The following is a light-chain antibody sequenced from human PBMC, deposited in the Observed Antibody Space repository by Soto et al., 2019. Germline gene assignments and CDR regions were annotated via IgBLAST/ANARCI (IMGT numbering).Light chain of an antibody. V-gene: IGKV1-5*01. Sequence: DIQMTQSPSALSASVGDRATITCRASQSISSWLAWYQQKPGKAPKLLIYDASTLQSGVPSRYSGSRSGTEFTLTISGLQPDDFATYYCQQYYSFPTFGQGTRLEI. CDR1: QSISSW. J-gene: IGKJ5*01. CDR3: QQYYSFPT. CDR2: DAS.